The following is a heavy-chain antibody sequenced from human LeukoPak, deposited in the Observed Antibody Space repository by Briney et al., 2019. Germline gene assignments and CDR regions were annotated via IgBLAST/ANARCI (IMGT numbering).Heavy chain of an antibody. Sequence: ASVKVPCKASGYTFTSYGISWVRQAPGQGLEWMGWISAYNGNTNYAQKLQGRVTMTTDTSTSTAYMELRSLRSDDTAVYYCARDLAAAGTDYFDYWGQGTLVTVSS. CDR1: GYTFTSYG. J-gene: IGHJ4*02. D-gene: IGHD6-13*01. CDR2: ISAYNGNT. V-gene: IGHV1-18*01. CDR3: ARDLAAAGTDYFDY.